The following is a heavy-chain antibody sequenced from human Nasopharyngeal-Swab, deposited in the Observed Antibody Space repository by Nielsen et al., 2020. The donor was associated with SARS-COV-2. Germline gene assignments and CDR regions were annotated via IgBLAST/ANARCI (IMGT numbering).Heavy chain of an antibody. J-gene: IGHJ5*01. D-gene: IGHD3-22*01. CDR1: GDSINSHF. CDR3: ARGLYDGSGLLDS. Sequence: SETLSFTCTVSGDSINSHFWSWIRQPPGKGLDWIGYISYGGSTNYNPSLRSRVTISVDTSKSQFSLKLTSVTAADTAVYYCARGLYDGSGLLDSWGHGTLVTVSS. V-gene: IGHV4-59*11. CDR2: ISYGGST.